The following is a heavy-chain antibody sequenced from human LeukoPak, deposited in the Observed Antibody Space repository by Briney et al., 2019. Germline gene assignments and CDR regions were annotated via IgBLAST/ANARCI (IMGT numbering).Heavy chain of an antibody. CDR2: ISGSGGNT. V-gene: IGHV3-23*01. D-gene: IGHD3-9*01. J-gene: IGHJ4*02. CDR1: GFTLSSYA. Sequence: GGSLRLSCAASGFTLSSYATSWVRQAPGKGLEWVSGISGSGGNTYYADSVKGRFTISRDNSKNTLYLQMSSLRAEDTAVYYCAKEAVDYDILTGYYTTGYFDYWGQGTLVTVSS. CDR3: AKEAVDYDILTGYYTTGYFDY.